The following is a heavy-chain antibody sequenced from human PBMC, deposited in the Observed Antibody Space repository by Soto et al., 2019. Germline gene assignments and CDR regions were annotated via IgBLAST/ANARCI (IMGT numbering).Heavy chain of an antibody. D-gene: IGHD6-13*01. V-gene: IGHV3-23*01. CDR3: AKGLINGRWYAAD. J-gene: IGHJ4*02. Sequence: GWSLRLSCGASGFTFSSCVMSWVRQAPGKGLEWVSSITDSGTGTYYADSAKGRFTISRDNSKNTMYLQMKNLRAEDTGVYYCAKGLINGRWYAADWGQGTLVTVSS. CDR2: ITDSGTGT. CDR1: GFTFSSCV.